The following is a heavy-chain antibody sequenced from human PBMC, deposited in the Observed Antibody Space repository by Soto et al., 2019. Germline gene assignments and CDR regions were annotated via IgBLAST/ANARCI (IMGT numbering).Heavy chain of an antibody. J-gene: IGHJ4*02. CDR3: ARLVVVAPVANA. Sequence: SETLSLTCSVSGGSISYNSYYWGWIRQPPGKGLEWVGGIFYTGTTYFSPSLKDRVTISVDTSKNSFSLNLTSVTAADTAVYFCARLVVVAPVANAWGQGTLVTVSS. V-gene: IGHV4-39*02. CDR1: GGSISYNSYY. CDR2: IFYTGTT. D-gene: IGHD2-2*01.